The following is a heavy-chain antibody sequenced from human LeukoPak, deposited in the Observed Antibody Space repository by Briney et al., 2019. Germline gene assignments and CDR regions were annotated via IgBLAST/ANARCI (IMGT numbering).Heavy chain of an antibody. J-gene: IGHJ4*02. CDR3: AREVRSSGYQPLDY. V-gene: IGHV1-2*02. CDR1: GYTFTGYY. CDR2: INPNSGGT. Sequence: ASVKVSCKASGYTFTGYYMHWVRQAPGQGLEWMGWINPNSGGTNYAQKFQGRVTMTRDTSISTAYMELSRLRSDDTALYYCAREVRSSGYQPLDYWGQGTLVTVSS. D-gene: IGHD3-22*01.